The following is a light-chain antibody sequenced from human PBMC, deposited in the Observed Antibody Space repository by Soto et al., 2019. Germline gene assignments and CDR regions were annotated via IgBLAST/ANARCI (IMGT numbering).Light chain of an antibody. CDR1: RSVLYSTNNKNY. J-gene: IGKJ4*01. Sequence: DIVMTQSPDSLAVSLGERATINCKSSRSVLYSTNNKNYLAWYQQKPGQTPKLLIYWAATRESGVPDRFSGSGSGTYFTLTISSLQAEDVSVYYCQQYYITPLTFGGGTKVEIK. V-gene: IGKV4-1*01. CDR2: WAA. CDR3: QQYYITPLT.